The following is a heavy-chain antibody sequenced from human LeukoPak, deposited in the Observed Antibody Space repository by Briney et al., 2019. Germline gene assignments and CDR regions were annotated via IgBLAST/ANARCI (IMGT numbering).Heavy chain of an antibody. CDR3: ARQAITMVRGVKEHFDY. V-gene: IGHV4-39*01. CDR1: GGSISSSSYY. D-gene: IGHD3-10*01. Sequence: PSETLSLTCTVSGGSISSSSYYWGWIRQPPGKGLEWIGSIYYSGSTYYNPSLKSRFTISVDTSKNQFSLKLSSVTAADTAVYYCARQAITMVRGVKEHFDYWGQGTLVTVSS. J-gene: IGHJ4*02. CDR2: IYYSGST.